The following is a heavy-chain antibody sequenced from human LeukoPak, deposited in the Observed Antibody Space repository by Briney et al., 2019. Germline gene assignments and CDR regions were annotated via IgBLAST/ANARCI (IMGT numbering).Heavy chain of an antibody. Sequence: SETLSLTCTVSGGSISSDYWSWIRQPPGKGLEWIGYIYYSGGTNYNPSLKSRVTISVDRSKNQFSLRLTSVTAADTAVYYCARHRTVFDWFDPWGQGTQVTVSA. V-gene: IGHV4-59*08. J-gene: IGHJ5*02. CDR3: ARHRTVFDWFDP. CDR2: IYYSGGT. D-gene: IGHD1-1*01. CDR1: GGSISSDY.